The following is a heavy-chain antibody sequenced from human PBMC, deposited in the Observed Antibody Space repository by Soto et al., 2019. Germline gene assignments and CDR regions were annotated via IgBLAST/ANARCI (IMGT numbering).Heavy chain of an antibody. J-gene: IGHJ6*02. D-gene: IGHD2-2*01. CDR2: IIPISGTA. CDR3: ETSQGSRTSLEIYYYYYYGMDV. V-gene: IGHV1-69*01. CDR1: GGTFSSYA. Sequence: QVQLVQSGAEVKKPGSSVKVSCKASGGTFSSYAISWVRQAPGQGLEWMGGIIPISGTANYAQKFQGRVTITTGESTSTAYMQLSSLRSEDTAVYYCETSQGSRTSLEIYYYYYYGMDVWGQGTTVSVSS.